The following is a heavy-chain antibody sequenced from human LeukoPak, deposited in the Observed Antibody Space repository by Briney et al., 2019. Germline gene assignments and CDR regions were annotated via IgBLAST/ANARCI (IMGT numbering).Heavy chain of an antibody. D-gene: IGHD6-13*01. J-gene: IGHJ4*02. CDR1: GFTFSNAW. CDR2: IKSKTDGGTT. Sequence: GGSLRLSCAASGFTFSNAWMNWVRQAPGKGLEWVGRIKSKTDGGTTDYAAPVKGRFTIPRDDSKNTLYLQMNSLKTEDTAVYYCTTGLRLAGIAGNYWGQGTLVTVSS. CDR3: TTGLRLAGIAGNY. V-gene: IGHV3-15*07.